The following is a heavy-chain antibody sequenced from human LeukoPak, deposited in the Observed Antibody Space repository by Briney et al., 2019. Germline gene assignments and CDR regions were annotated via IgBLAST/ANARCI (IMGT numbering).Heavy chain of an antibody. J-gene: IGHJ6*02. D-gene: IGHD1-7*01. CDR1: GGSISSYY. CDR3: ARPTRTGSTSYAMDV. CDR2: IDPSDSYT. Sequence: ETLSLTCTVSGGSISSYYWSWIRQPPGKGLEWMGRIDPSDSYTNYSPSFQGHVTISADKSITTAYLQWSSLKASDTAMYYCARPTRTGSTSYAMDVWGQGTTVTVSS. V-gene: IGHV5-10-1*01.